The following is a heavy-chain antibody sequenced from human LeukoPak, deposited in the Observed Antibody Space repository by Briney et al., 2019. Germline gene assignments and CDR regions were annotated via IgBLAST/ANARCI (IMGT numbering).Heavy chain of an antibody. CDR2: ISGSGEGT. V-gene: IGHV3-23*01. CDR3: TDDYVLYYYMAL. J-gene: IGHJ6*03. Sequence: GGSLRLSCAGSDYAFYSYAMTWVRQAPGKGLEWVSAISGSGEGTYYSDSVKGRFTISRDNSKDMLYLQMNDLRAEDTAVYYCTDDYVLYYYMALWGKGTTVTVS. CDR1: DYAFYSYA. D-gene: IGHD2-8*01.